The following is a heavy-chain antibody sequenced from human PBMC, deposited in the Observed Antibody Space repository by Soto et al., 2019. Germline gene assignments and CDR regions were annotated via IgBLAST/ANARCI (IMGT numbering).Heavy chain of an antibody. J-gene: IGHJ4*02. CDR1: GYSISSGDYY. CDR2: IYYSGST. D-gene: IGHD4-17*01. V-gene: IGHV4-30-4*01. Sequence: SETLSLTCAVSGYSISSGDYYWSWIRQPPGKGLEWIGYIYYSGSTYYNPSLKSRVTISVDTSKNQFSLKLSSVTAADTAVYYCARVSLTTVTSYYFDYWGQGTLVTVSS. CDR3: ARVSLTTVTSYYFDY.